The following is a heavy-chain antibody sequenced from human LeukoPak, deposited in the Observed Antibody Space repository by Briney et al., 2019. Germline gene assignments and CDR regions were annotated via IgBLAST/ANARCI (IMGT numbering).Heavy chain of an antibody. CDR3: TIPDETTTADY. CDR1: GFTFSNAW. V-gene: IGHV3-15*01. Sequence: GGPLRLSCAASGFTFSNAWMNWVRQAPGKGLEWVGRIKSQGDGGTKHYAAPVKGRFTISRDDSKNTVSLQMDYLQPEDTAVYYCTIPDETTTADYWGRGTLVTVS. CDR2: IKSQGDGGTK. D-gene: IGHD1-7*01. J-gene: IGHJ4*02.